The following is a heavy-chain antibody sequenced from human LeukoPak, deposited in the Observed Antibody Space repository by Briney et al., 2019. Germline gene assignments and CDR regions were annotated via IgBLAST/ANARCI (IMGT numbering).Heavy chain of an antibody. V-gene: IGHV4-38-2*01. CDR2: IYHSGST. CDR3: ARRSLTTVTTPYLDY. D-gene: IGHD4-17*01. J-gene: IGHJ4*02. Sequence: SETRSLTCAVSGYSISSGYYWGWIRQPPGKGLEWIGSIYHSGSTYYNPSLKSRVTISVDTSKNQFSLKLSSVTAADTAVYYCARRSLTTVTTPYLDYWGQGTLVTVSS. CDR1: GYSISSGYY.